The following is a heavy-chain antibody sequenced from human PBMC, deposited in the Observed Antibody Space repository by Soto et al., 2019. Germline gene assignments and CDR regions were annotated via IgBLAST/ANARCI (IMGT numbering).Heavy chain of an antibody. CDR1: SVAISSINW. J-gene: IGHJ6*03. CDR3: ARVSRPLWFGQFTGDDYDYMDV. V-gene: IGHV4-4*02. Sequence: QVQLQESGPGLVKPSGTLSLTCAVSSVAISSINWWRWVRQTPGKGLEWNGEVYHSGSTKYNPSHESRFTISVDKSKSQFSLKLSSVTATDTAVYYCARVSRPLWFGQFTGDDYDYMDVWGKGTTVTVSS. D-gene: IGHD3-10*01. CDR2: VYHSGST.